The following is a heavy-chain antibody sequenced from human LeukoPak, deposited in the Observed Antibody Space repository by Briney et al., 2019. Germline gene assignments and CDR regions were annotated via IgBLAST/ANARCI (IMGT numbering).Heavy chain of an antibody. Sequence: GGSLRLSCAASGFTFSSYGMHWVRQAPGKGLEWVAVISYDGSNKYYADSVKGRFTIPRDNSKNTLYLQMNSLRAEDTAVYYCANDATLRYWGQGTLVTVSS. J-gene: IGHJ4*02. CDR2: ISYDGSNK. CDR3: ANDATLRY. V-gene: IGHV3-30*18. CDR1: GFTFSSYG.